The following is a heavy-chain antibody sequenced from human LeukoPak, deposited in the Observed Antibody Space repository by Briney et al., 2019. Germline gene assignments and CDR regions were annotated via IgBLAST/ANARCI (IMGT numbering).Heavy chain of an antibody. CDR2: INHSGST. J-gene: IGHJ6*03. Sequence: SETLSLTCAVYGGSFSGYYWSWIRQPPGKGLEWIGEINHSGSTNYNPSLKSRVTISVDTSKNQFSLKLSSVTAADTAVYYCQGAWSGYGRYYYYMDVWGKGTTVTVSS. V-gene: IGHV4-34*01. CDR3: QGAWSGYGRYYYYMDV. CDR1: GGSFSGYY. D-gene: IGHD3-3*01.